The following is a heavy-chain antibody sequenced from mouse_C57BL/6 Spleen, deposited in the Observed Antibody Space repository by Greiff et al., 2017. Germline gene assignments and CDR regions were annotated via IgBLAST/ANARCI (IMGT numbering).Heavy chain of an antibody. D-gene: IGHD2-13*01. CDR3: ASDYCDWFAD. Sequence: QVKLQQPGAELVKPGASVKVSCKASGYTFTSYWMHWVKQRPGQGLEWIGRIHPCDSDTNYTQKFKGKATLTVDTASSTAYMQLSSLTSEDSAVYYCASDYCDWFADWGQGTLVTVSA. CDR1: GYTFTSYW. V-gene: IGHV1-74*01. CDR2: IHPCDSDT. J-gene: IGHJ3*01.